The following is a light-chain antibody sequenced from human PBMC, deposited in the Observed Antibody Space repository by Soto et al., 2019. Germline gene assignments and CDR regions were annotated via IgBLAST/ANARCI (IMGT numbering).Light chain of an antibody. Sequence: QSVLTQPASVSGSPGQSITISCTGTSSDVGGYNYVSWYQQHPGKAPKLMIYDVSNRPSGVSNRFSGSKSGNTASLTISGLQAEDEADSYCTSYSGSSTPRVFGTGTKVTVL. V-gene: IGLV2-14*01. J-gene: IGLJ1*01. CDR2: DVS. CDR3: TSYSGSSTPRV. CDR1: SSDVGGYNY.